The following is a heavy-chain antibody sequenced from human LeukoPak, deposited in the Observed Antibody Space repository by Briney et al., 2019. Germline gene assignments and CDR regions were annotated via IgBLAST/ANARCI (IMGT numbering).Heavy chain of an antibody. CDR3: ARVGADTRAFDV. V-gene: IGHV4-59*01. J-gene: IGHJ3*01. Sequence: SETLSLTCTVSGGSISSCYWRWLRQPPGKGLEWIGFIYYTGTTYYNPSLKSRITISVDTSKNQSSLNLISVTAADTAVYYCARVGADTRAFDVWGQGTMVTVSS. CDR1: GGSISSCY. D-gene: IGHD2-15*01. CDR2: IYYTGTT.